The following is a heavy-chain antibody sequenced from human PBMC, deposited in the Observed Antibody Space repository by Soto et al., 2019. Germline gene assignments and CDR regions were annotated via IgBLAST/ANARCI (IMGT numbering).Heavy chain of an antibody. D-gene: IGHD6-6*01. Sequence: EASVKVSCKASGYTFTSYGISWVRQAPGQGLEWMGWISAYNGNTNYAQKLQGRVTMTTDTSTSTAYMELRSLRSDDTAVYYCAGYSSSSAQYYYYGMDVWGQGTTVTVSS. V-gene: IGHV1-18*01. CDR1: GYTFTSYG. J-gene: IGHJ6*02. CDR2: ISAYNGNT. CDR3: AGYSSSSAQYYYYGMDV.